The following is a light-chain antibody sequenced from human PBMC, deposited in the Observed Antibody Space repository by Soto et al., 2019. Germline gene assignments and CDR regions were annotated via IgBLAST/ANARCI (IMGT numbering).Light chain of an antibody. CDR2: LEGSGSY. Sequence: QPVLTQSSSASASLGSSVKLTCTLSSGHSSYIIAWYQQQPGKAPRYLMKLEGSGSYNKGSGVPDRFSGSSSGADRYLTISNLQFEDEADYYCETWDSNTWVFGGGTKLTVL. V-gene: IGLV4-60*02. J-gene: IGLJ3*02. CDR1: SGHSSYI. CDR3: ETWDSNTWV.